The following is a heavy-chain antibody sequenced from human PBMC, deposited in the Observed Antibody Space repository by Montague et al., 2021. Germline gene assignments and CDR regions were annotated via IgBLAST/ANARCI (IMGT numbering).Heavy chain of an antibody. CDR3: ARGWQKRFDP. CDR1: GDSVSSNDAT. D-gene: IGHD5-24*01. Sequence: CAISGDSVSSNDATWNWIRQSPSRGFEWLGRTYYGPKWYNEYEISVKSRITVNPDTSKNQFSLLLNSVTPEDTAVYYCARGWQKRFDPWGQGTLVTVSS. CDR2: TYYGPKWYN. V-gene: IGHV6-1*01. J-gene: IGHJ5*02.